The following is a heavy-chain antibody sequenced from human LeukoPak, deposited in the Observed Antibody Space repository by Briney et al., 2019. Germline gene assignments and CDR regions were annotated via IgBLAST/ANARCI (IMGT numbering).Heavy chain of an antibody. D-gene: IGHD1-26*01. CDR3: ARAYSETYGLGYYYMDV. V-gene: IGHV3-48*01. J-gene: IGHJ6*03. CDR2: IGSTSSNI. Sequence: GGFLRLSCTGSGFTFSTYTMNWVRQAPGKGLEWVASIGSTSSNINYADSVEGRFTISRDNAKNSLYLQMNSLRAEDTAVYYCARAYSETYGLGYYYMDVWGKGTTVTISS. CDR1: GFTFSTYT.